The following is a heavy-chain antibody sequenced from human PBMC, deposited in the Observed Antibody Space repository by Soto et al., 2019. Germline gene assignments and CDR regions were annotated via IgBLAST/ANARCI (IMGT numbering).Heavy chain of an antibody. Sequence: GGSLRLSCTASGFTFGEYAVSWLRQAPGKGLEYLGFIRTKTYGGTTEYAASVEGRFTISRDDSKSVAYLQMSSLKIEDTAIYFCASHTNSWYYFDHWGQGTVVTVSS. CDR2: IRTKTYGGTT. CDR3: ASHTNSWYYFDH. J-gene: IGHJ4*02. CDR1: GFTFGEYA. V-gene: IGHV3-49*03. D-gene: IGHD6-13*01.